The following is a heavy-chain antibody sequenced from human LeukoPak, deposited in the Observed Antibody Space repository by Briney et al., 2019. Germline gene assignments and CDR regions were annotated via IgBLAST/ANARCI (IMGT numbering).Heavy chain of an antibody. D-gene: IGHD3-9*01. Sequence: GGSLRLSCAASGSTFSSYSMNWVRQAPGKGLEWVSSISSSSSYIYYADSVKGRFTISRDNAKNSLYLQMNSLRAEDTAVYYCARDRPTLTGYYPFDYWGQGTLVTVSS. V-gene: IGHV3-21*01. CDR2: ISSSSSYI. J-gene: IGHJ4*02. CDR3: ARDRPTLTGYYPFDY. CDR1: GSTFSSYS.